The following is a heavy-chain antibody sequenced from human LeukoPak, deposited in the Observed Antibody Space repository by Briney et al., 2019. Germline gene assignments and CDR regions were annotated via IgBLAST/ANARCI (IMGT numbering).Heavy chain of an antibody. Sequence: PGGSLRLSCAASGFTFSSYWMSWVRQAPGKGLEWVANIKQDGSEKYYVDSVKGRFTISRDNAKNSLYLQMNSLRAEDTAVYYCARPAYYDSSGYLHWGQGTLVTVSS. V-gene: IGHV3-7*03. D-gene: IGHD3-22*01. CDR1: GFTFSSYW. CDR3: ARPAYYDSSGYLH. CDR2: IKQDGSEK. J-gene: IGHJ4*02.